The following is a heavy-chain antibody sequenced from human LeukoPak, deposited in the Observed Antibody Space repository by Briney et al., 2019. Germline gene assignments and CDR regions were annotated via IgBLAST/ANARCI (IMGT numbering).Heavy chain of an antibody. CDR1: GFTFSSYA. CDR3: ATDPYYDFWSGYFFDY. D-gene: IGHD3-3*01. CDR2: ISGSGGST. V-gene: IGHV3-23*01. J-gene: IGHJ4*02. Sequence: GGSLRLSCAASGFTFSSYAMSWVRQAPGKGLEWVSAISGSGGSTYYADSVKGRFTISRDSSKNTLYLQMNSLRAEDTAVYYCATDPYYDFWSGYFFDYWGQATLVTVSS.